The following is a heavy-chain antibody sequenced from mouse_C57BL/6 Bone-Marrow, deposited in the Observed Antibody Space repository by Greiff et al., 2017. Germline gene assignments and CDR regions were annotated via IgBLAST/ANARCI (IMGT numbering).Heavy chain of an antibody. J-gene: IGHJ2*01. V-gene: IGHV1-55*01. Sequence: QVQLQQPGAELVKPGASVKMSCKASGYTFTSYWITWVKQRPGQGLEWIGDIYPGSGSTNYNEKFKSKATLTVDTSSSTAYMQLSSLTSEDSAVYYCAFIYYYGPKEYYFDYWGQGTTLTVSS. CDR2: IYPGSGST. CDR1: GYTFTSYW. CDR3: AFIYYYGPKEYYFDY. D-gene: IGHD1-1*01.